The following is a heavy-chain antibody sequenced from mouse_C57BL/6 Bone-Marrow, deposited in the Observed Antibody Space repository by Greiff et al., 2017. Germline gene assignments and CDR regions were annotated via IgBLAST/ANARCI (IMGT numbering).Heavy chain of an antibody. V-gene: IGHV1-72*01. CDR1: GYTFTSYW. J-gene: IGHJ4*01. CDR2: IDPNSGGT. CDR3: ARPSMDKPDNYDMDY. D-gene: IGHD1-1*02. Sequence: QVQLQQPGAELVKPGASVKLSCKASGYTFTSYWMHWVKQRPGRGLEWIGRIDPNSGGTKYNEKFKGKATLTVDKSSSTAYMQPSSLTSADSAVYYCARPSMDKPDNYDMDYWGQGTTVTVSS.